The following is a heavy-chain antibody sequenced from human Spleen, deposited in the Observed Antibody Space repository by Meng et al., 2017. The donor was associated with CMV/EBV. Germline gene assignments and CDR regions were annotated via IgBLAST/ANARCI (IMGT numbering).Heavy chain of an antibody. V-gene: IGHV3-74*01. D-gene: IGHD6-19*01. CDR3: ARDSIVVPGRIYYYAMDV. CDR1: EFAFRTYS. J-gene: IGHJ6*02. CDR2: IHSDGSST. Sequence: GESLKISCAASEFAFRTYSMNWVRQAPGKGLVWVAHIHSDGSSTTYADSVKGRFTISRDNAKNTVFLQMHSLGVEDTAVYYCARDSIVVPGRIYYYAMDVWGHGTTVTVSS.